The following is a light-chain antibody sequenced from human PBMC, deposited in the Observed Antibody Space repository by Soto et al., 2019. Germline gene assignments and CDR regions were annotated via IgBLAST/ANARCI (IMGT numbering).Light chain of an antibody. J-gene: IGLJ2*01. CDR2: EVS. V-gene: IGLV2-14*01. Sequence: QSALTQSASVSGSPGQSITISCTGTSSDVGSYDYVSWYQQHPGEVPKLIIYEVSNRPSGISNRFSGSKSGSTASLTISGLQAEDEADYYCSSYTTSSTVVFGGGTKLTVL. CDR3: SSYTTSSTVV. CDR1: SSDVGSYDY.